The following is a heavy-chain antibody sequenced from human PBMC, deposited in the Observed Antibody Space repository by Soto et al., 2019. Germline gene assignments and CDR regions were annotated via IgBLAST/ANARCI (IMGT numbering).Heavy chain of an antibody. D-gene: IGHD2-2*01. CDR1: GGTFNNDV. V-gene: IGHV1-69*06. J-gene: IGHJ4*02. CDR3: AGRCDGTNCLAHFDY. Sequence: QVQLVQSGAEVKKPGSSVKVSCRASGGTFNNDVINWVRQAPGQGLEWMAGIIPIFGTPNYAQKFQGRVTITADKSTSTAYMELNSLRSEDTAVYYCAGRCDGTNCLAHFDYWGQGTLVTVSS. CDR2: IIPIFGTP.